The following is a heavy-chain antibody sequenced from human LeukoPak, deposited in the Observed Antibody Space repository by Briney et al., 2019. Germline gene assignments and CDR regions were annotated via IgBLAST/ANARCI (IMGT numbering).Heavy chain of an antibody. J-gene: IGHJ4*02. CDR2: IKQDGSEK. CDR1: GFTFSSYR. D-gene: IGHD3-10*01. Sequence: GGSLRLSCAASGFTFSSYRMSWVRQAPGKGLEWVANIKQDGSEKYYVDSVKGRFTISRDNAKNSLYLQMNSLRAEDTAVYYCARVFGLYYPDTYFDYWGQGTLVTVSS. V-gene: IGHV3-7*03. CDR3: ARVFGLYYPDTYFDY.